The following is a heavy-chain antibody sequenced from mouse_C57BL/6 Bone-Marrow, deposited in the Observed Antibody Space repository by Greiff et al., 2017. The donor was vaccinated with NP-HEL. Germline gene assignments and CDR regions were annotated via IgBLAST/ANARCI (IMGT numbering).Heavy chain of an antibody. CDR2: IRNKANGYTT. V-gene: IGHV7-3*01. CDR1: GFTFTDYY. Sequence: EVMLVESGGGLVQPGGSLSLSCAASGFTFTDYYMSWVRQPPGKALEWLGFIRNKANGYTTEYSASVKGRFTISRDNSQRILYLQMNALRAEDSATYYGARYTYGSSFYWYFEVWGTGTTVTVSS. J-gene: IGHJ1*03. D-gene: IGHD1-1*01. CDR3: ARYTYGSSFYWYFEV.